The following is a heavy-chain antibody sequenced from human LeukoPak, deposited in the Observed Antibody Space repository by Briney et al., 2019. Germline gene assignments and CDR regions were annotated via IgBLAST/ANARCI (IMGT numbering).Heavy chain of an antibody. D-gene: IGHD6-19*01. J-gene: IGHJ4*02. Sequence: SETLSLTCTVSGGTISSYYWNWIRQPPGKGLEWIGYIHSSGSTKYNPSLKSRVTISVDTSKNQFSLKLSSVTAADTAVYYCARRYSSGWAFGYWGQGTLVTVSS. V-gene: IGHV4-59*08. CDR2: IHSSGST. CDR3: ARRYSSGWAFGY. CDR1: GGTISSYY.